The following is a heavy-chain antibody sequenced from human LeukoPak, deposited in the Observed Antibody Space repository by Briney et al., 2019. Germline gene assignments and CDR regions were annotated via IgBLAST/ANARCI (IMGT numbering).Heavy chain of an antibody. V-gene: IGHV4-34*01. CDR2: INHSGST. D-gene: IGHD2-15*01. CDR1: GGSSSGYY. CDR3: ARGRYCSGGSCYVDY. Sequence: SSETLSLTCAVYGGSSSGYYWSWIRQPPGKGLEWIGEINHSGSTNYNPSLKSRVTISVDASKNQFSLKLSSVTAADTAVYYCARGRYCSGGSCYVDYWGQGTLVTVSS. J-gene: IGHJ4*02.